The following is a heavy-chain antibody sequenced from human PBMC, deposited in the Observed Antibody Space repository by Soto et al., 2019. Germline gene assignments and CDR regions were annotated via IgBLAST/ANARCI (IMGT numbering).Heavy chain of an antibody. V-gene: IGHV4-59*01. CDR3: ARVSSGWWYFDP. D-gene: IGHD6-19*01. CDR1: GGSISDYY. CDR2: IYNSGST. Sequence: PSETLSLTCTVSGGSISDYYLSWIRQPPGKGLERIGYIYNSGSTNYNPSLKSRVTISVNTSKNQVSLKLTSVTAADTAVYYCARVSSGWWYFDPWGQGTLVTVSS. J-gene: IGHJ4*02.